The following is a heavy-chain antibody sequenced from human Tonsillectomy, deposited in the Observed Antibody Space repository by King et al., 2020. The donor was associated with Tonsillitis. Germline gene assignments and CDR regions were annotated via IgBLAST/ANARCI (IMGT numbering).Heavy chain of an antibody. Sequence: QLQESGPGLVKPSETLSLTCTVSGGSISSYYWSWIRQPPGKGLEWIGYIYYSGSTNYNPSLKSRVTISVDTSKNQFSLKLSSVTAADTAVYYCARRSSGWYNDWYFDLWGRGTLVTVSS. CDR2: IYYSGST. V-gene: IGHV4-59*08. D-gene: IGHD6-19*01. CDR1: GGSISSYY. J-gene: IGHJ2*01. CDR3: ARRSSGWYNDWYFDL.